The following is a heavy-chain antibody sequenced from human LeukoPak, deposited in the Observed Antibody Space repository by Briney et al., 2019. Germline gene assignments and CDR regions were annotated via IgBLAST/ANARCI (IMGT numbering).Heavy chain of an antibody. CDR1: GGTFSSYA. J-gene: IGHJ4*02. CDR2: IIPILGIA. V-gene: IGHV1-69*04. Sequence: TVKVSCKASGGTFSSYAISWVRQAPGQGLEWMGRIIPILGIANYAQKFQGRVTITADKSTSTAYMELSSLRSEDTAVYYCAKGASYGGNYYWGQGTLVTVSS. CDR3: AKGASYGGNYY. D-gene: IGHD4-23*01.